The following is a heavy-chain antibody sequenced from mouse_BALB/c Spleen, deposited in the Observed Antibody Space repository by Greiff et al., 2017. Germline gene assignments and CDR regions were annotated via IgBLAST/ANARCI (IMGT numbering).Heavy chain of an antibody. D-gene: IGHD2-3*01. CDR2: IYPGSGST. CDR1: GYTFTSYW. Sequence: LQQPGSELVRPGASVKLSCKASGYTFTSYWMHWVKQRPGQGLEWIGNIYPGSGSTNYDEKFKSKATLTVDTSSSTAYMQLSSLTSEDSAVYYCTRSGGWLPSFAYWGQGTLVTVSA. CDR3: TRSGGWLPSFAY. J-gene: IGHJ3*01. V-gene: IGHV1S22*01.